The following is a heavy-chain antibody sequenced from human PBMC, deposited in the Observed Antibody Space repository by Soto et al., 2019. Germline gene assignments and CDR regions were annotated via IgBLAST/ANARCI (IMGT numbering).Heavy chain of an antibody. J-gene: IGHJ6*02. CDR3: ARGASSLVGGPDFGIDG. Sequence: QVQLVQSGVEVKKPGASVKVSCKASGYTFISHGISWVRQAPGQGLEWMGWISGKNGNTNYAQKLQGRVTLTTDTTQSTAYIELGSLRSYDTAVVYCARGASSLVGGPDFGIDGRGQGTTVTVSS. V-gene: IGHV1-18*04. CDR2: ISGKNGNT. D-gene: IGHD2-15*01. CDR1: GYTFISHG.